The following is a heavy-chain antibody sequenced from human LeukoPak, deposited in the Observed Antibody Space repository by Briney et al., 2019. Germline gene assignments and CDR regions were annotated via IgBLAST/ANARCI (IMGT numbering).Heavy chain of an antibody. Sequence: GGSLRLSCAASGFTFSSSAMSWVRQAPGKGLEWVSSISASGALIYYTDSVEGRFTISRDNSKNTVYLQMSGLRAEDAAVYYCAKDLGTYDADLTGYVHYYFYMDVWGKGTTVTISS. J-gene: IGHJ6*03. D-gene: IGHD3-9*01. CDR3: AKDLGTYDADLTGYVHYYFYMDV. CDR2: ISASGALI. V-gene: IGHV3-23*01. CDR1: GFTFSSSA.